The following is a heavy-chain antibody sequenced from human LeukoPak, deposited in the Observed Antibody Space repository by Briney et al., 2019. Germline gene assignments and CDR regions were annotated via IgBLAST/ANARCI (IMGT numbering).Heavy chain of an antibody. V-gene: IGHV3-23*01. Sequence: GGSLRLSCAASGFRFSSYAMSWVRQAPGKGLEWVSAISGSGVSTYYADSVKGRFTVSRDNSKNTLYLQMNSLRAEDTALYYCVRDNPRCCGVIPANIDDFWGQGTLVTVSS. D-gene: IGHD2-21*01. CDR3: VRDNPRCCGVIPANIDDF. CDR2: ISGSGVST. CDR1: GFRFSSYA. J-gene: IGHJ4*02.